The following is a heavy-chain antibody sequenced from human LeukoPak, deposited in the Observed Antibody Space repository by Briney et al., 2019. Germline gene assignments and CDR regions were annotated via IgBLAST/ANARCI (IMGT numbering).Heavy chain of an antibody. CDR1: GYTFTSYD. V-gene: IGHV1-8*01. CDR2: MNPNSGNT. Sequence: ASVKVSCKASGYTFTSYDINWVRQATGQGLEWMGWMNPNSGNTGYAQKFQGRVTMTRNTSISTAYMELRSLRSEDTAVYYCARGHSSSPLQYDYWGQGTLVTISS. D-gene: IGHD6-6*01. CDR3: ARGHSSSPLQYDY. J-gene: IGHJ4*02.